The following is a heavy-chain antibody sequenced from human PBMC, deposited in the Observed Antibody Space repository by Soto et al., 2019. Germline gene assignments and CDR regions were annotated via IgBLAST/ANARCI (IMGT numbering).Heavy chain of an antibody. CDR1: GFTFSSYE. CDR2: ISTSGKTL. V-gene: IGHV3-48*03. J-gene: IGHJ4*02. D-gene: IGHD3-22*01. Sequence: LRLSCVASGFTFSSYEMNWVRQAPGKGLEWVSYISTSGKTLHYADSVKGRFTISRDNAKNSLYLQMNSLRAEDTAVYYCARDIDYYDSSGYQDYWGQGTLVTVSS. CDR3: ARDIDYYDSSGYQDY.